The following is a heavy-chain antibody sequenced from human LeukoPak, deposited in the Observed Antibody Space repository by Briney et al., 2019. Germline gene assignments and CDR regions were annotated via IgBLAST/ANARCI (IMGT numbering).Heavy chain of an antibody. Sequence: GGSLRLSCAASGFTFSSYGMHWVRQAPGKGLEWVAVISYDGSNKYYADSVKGRFTISRDNSKSTLYLQMNSLRAEDTAVYYCANIAVAGQDYYGMDVWGQGTTVTVSS. D-gene: IGHD6-19*01. CDR3: ANIAVAGQDYYGMDV. V-gene: IGHV3-30*18. CDR1: GFTFSSYG. J-gene: IGHJ6*02. CDR2: ISYDGSNK.